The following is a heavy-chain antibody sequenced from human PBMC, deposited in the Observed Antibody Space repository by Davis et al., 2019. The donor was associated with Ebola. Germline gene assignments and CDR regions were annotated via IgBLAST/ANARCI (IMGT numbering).Heavy chain of an antibody. J-gene: IGHJ4*02. CDR2: IKSKSDGGTA. CDR3: ETSSSSGGDY. V-gene: IGHV3-15*07. CDR1: GFTFSNAW. D-gene: IGHD6-6*01. Sequence: GESLKISCAASGFTFSNAWMSWVRQAPGKGLEWVGRIKSKSDGGTADYAVPVKGRFTISRDDSKNTAYLQMNSLKTEDTAVYYCETSSSSGGDYWGQGTPVTVSS.